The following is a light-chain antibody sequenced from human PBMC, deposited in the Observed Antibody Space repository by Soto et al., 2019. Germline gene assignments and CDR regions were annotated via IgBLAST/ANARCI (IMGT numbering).Light chain of an antibody. CDR2: EVS. Sequence: QSALTQPASVSGSPGQSITISCTGTSSDVGSYNLVSWYQQHPGKAPKLMIYEVSKRPSGVSNRFSGSKSGNTASLTISGLPAEDEADYYCCSYAGSSTFYVFGTGTKVTGL. CDR1: SSDVGSYNL. V-gene: IGLV2-23*02. J-gene: IGLJ1*01. CDR3: CSYAGSSTFYV.